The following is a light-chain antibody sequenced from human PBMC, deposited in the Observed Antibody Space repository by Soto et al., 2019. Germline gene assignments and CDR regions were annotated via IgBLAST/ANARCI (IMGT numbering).Light chain of an antibody. CDR2: DNS. Sequence: QSALTQPPSVSGAPGQRVTISCTGTISNIGAGYDVHWYQQLPGTAPKLLIYDNSNRPSGVPDRFSGSKSGTSASLAITGLQAEDEADYYCQSYDSSLSGSVVFGGGTKVTVL. J-gene: IGLJ2*01. CDR3: QSYDSSLSGSVV. V-gene: IGLV1-40*01. CDR1: ISNIGAGYD.